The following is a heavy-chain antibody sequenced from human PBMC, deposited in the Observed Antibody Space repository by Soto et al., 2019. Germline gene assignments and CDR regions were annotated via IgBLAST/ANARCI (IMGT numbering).Heavy chain of an antibody. V-gene: IGHV5-10-1*01. CDR2: IDPSDSYT. CDR3: ARQSALGYYYGSGNLDWFDP. J-gene: IGHJ5*02. CDR1: GYSFTSYW. D-gene: IGHD3-10*01. Sequence: GESLKISCKGSGYSFTSYWISWVRQMPGKGLEWMGRIDPSDSYTNYSPSFQGHVTISADKSISTAYLQWSSLKASDTAMYYCARQSALGYYYGSGNLDWFDPWGQGTLVTVSS.